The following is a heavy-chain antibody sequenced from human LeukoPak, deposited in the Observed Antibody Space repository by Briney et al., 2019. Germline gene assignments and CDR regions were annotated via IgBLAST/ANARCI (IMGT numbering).Heavy chain of an antibody. J-gene: IGHJ4*02. CDR3: ARDRALYDSRRGYYYTEDDY. Sequence: GGSLRLSCAASGFTFSSNAMHWVRQAPGKGLEWVAVISYDGSNKYYADSVKGRFTISRDNAKNSLYLQMNSLRAEDTAVYYCARDRALYDSRRGYYYTEDDYWGQGTLVAVSS. D-gene: IGHD3-22*01. CDR2: ISYDGSNK. CDR1: GFTFSSNA. V-gene: IGHV3-30*03.